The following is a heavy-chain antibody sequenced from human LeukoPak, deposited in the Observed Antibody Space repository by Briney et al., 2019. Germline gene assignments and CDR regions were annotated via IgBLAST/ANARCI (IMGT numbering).Heavy chain of an antibody. J-gene: IGHJ4*02. CDR2: ISSISSII. CDR1: GFTFSTYS. CDR3: ARSRPGTEAGQPNFDY. V-gene: IGHV3-48*01. Sequence: PGGSLRLSCAASGFTFSTYSMSWVRQAPGKGLEGVSYISSISSIIYYADSVKGRFTISRDNAKSSLYLQMNSLRAEDTAVYYCARSRPGTEAGQPNFDYWGQGTLVTVSS. D-gene: IGHD6-13*01.